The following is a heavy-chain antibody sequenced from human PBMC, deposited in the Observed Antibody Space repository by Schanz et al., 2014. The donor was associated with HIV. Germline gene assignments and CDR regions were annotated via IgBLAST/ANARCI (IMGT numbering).Heavy chain of an antibody. CDR2: IRNKAFRYTT. D-gene: IGHD1-1*01. V-gene: IGHV3-73*02. CDR1: GFTFSDSA. CDR3: ARAGAHWTSCFDY. Sequence: EVQLVESGGGLVQPGGSLRLSCAASGFTFSDSAMQWVRQAPGKGLEWVGRIRNKAFRYTTAYGASVQGRFTISRDDSKNTAYLQMNSLKAEDTAMYYCARAGAHWTSCFDYWGQGTLVTVSS. J-gene: IGHJ4*02.